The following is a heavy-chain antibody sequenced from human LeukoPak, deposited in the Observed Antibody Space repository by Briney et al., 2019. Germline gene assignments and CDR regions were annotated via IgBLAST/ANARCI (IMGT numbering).Heavy chain of an antibody. CDR2: IYYSGST. V-gene: IGHV4-59*01. CDR3: ARAPGWFGELLLDY. Sequence: SETLSLTCAVYGGSFSGYYWSWIRQPPGKGLEWIGYIYYSGSTNYNPSLKSRVTISADTSKNQFSLKLSSVTAADTAVYYCARAPGWFGELLLDYWGQGTLVTVSS. J-gene: IGHJ4*02. CDR1: GGSFSGYY. D-gene: IGHD3-10*01.